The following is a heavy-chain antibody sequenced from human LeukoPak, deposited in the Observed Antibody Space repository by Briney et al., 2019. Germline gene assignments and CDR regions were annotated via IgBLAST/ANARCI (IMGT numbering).Heavy chain of an antibody. CDR1: GFTFSSYA. V-gene: IGHV3-23*01. Sequence: GGSLRLSCAASGFTFSSYAMTWVRQAPGKGLEWVSSFSFNGESTYYADSAKGRFTISRDNAKNSLYLQMNSLRAEDTALYYCAKDWFGYYDSSGYFDYWGQGTLVTVSS. J-gene: IGHJ4*02. CDR3: AKDWFGYYDSSGYFDY. D-gene: IGHD3-22*01. CDR2: FSFNGEST.